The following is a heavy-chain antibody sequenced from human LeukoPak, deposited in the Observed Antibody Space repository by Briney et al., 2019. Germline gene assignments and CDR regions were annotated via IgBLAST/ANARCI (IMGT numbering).Heavy chain of an antibody. CDR2: IIPIFGTA. D-gene: IGHD5-18*01. Sequence: SVKVSCKASGGTFSSYAISWVRQAPGQGLEWMGGIIPIFGTANYAQKFQGRVTITTDESTSTAYMELSSLRSEDTAVYYCARGGYGYAPDGRNYYYMDVWGKGTTVTVSS. CDR3: ARGGYGYAPDGRNYYYMDV. CDR1: GGTFSSYA. V-gene: IGHV1-69*05. J-gene: IGHJ6*03.